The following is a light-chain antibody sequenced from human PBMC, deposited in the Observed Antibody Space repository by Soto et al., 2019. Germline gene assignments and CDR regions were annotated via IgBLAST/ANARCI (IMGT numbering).Light chain of an antibody. CDR1: QRLSSDS. J-gene: IGKJ1*01. V-gene: IGKV3-20*01. CDR2: GEY. Sequence: EIVLTQSPGTLSLSPWERATLSCMAGQRLSSDSLVWYQQKPGQAPRLLIYGEYLSATGIPGRLSGSGSVTDFALVFRGLEPEDLAVYSCQQHGSSPLTFGQGTEVDIK. CDR3: QQHGSSPLT.